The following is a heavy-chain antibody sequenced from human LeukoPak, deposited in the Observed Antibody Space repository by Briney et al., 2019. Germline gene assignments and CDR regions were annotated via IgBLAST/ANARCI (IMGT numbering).Heavy chain of an antibody. J-gene: IGHJ4*02. D-gene: IGHD3-10*01. Sequence: GGSLRLSCAASGFTFSSYWMHWVRQAPGKGLVWVSRINRDGSSTSYADSVKGRFTISRDNAKTSLYLQMNSLRAEDAAVYYCAILSAQVLLWFGHWGQGTLVTASS. CDR1: GFTFSSYW. V-gene: IGHV3-74*01. CDR2: INRDGSST. CDR3: AILSAQVLLWFGH.